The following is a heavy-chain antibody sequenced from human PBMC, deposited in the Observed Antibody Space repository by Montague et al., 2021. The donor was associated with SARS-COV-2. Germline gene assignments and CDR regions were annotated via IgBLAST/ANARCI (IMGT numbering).Heavy chain of an antibody. CDR3: SRDMGVGYSYGQYYYYGMDV. CDR1: GFTFSSYW. J-gene: IGHJ6*02. CDR2: IKQDGSEK. Sequence: SLRLSCAASGFTFSSYWMSWVRQAPGKGLEWVANIKQDGSEKYSVDSVKGRFTISRDNAKNSLYLQMNSLRAEDTAVYYCSRDMGVGYSYGQYYYYGMDVWGQGTTVTVSS. V-gene: IGHV3-7*01. D-gene: IGHD5-18*01.